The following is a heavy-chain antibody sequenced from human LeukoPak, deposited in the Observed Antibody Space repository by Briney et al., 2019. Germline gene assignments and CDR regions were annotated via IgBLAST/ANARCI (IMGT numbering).Heavy chain of an antibody. V-gene: IGHV3-30*04. CDR2: ISHDVKTT. Sequence: PEGSLRLSCVASGFSFSDSVIHWVRQAPGKGLEWVAVISHDVKTTYYADSAKGRFTISRDNSRNTVFLQMNRLRPEDTAVYYCVKEAYYGWGGSPTFYFDYWGQGTRVTVSS. CDR3: VKEAYYGWGGSPTFYFDY. J-gene: IGHJ4*02. CDR1: GFSFSDSV. D-gene: IGHD3-10*01.